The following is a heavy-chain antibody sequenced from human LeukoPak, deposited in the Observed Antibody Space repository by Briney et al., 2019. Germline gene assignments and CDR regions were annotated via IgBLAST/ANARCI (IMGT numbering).Heavy chain of an antibody. CDR2: VSVASGIT. Sequence: GTSVKVSCKASGLTFRTSTVQWVRQARGQRLEWIGWVSVASGITNYAHTLQKRLTITRDMSTGTAYMELGSLTSDDTAVYFCAAELNGVNSDCCNFEIWGQGTMVTVSS. D-gene: IGHD4-23*01. CDR3: AAELNGVNSDCCNFEI. J-gene: IGHJ3*02. CDR1: GLTFRTST. V-gene: IGHV1-58*01.